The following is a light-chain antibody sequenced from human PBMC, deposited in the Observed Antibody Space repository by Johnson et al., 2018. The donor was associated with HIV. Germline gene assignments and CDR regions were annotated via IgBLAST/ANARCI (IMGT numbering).Light chain of an antibody. Sequence: QSVLTQPPSVSAAPVQKVTISCSGSSSNIGNNYVSWYQQLPGTAPKLLIYDTYKRPSGIPDRFSGSKSGTSATLGITGLQTGDEADYYCGTWDSRLSAYVFGAGTKVTVL. CDR1: SSNIGNNY. CDR3: GTWDSRLSAYV. J-gene: IGLJ1*01. V-gene: IGLV1-51*01. CDR2: DTY.